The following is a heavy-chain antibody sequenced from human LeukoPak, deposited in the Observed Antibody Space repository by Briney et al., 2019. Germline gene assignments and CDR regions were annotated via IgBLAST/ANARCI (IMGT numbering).Heavy chain of an antibody. CDR3: ARSILVVPVASHYNYGVDV. CDR2: INAGNGNT. V-gene: IGHV1-3*01. CDR1: AYTFTSYG. D-gene: IGHD2-2*01. Sequence: GASVKVSCKASAYTFTSYGINWVRQAPGQRLEWMGWINAGNGNTRYSQKFQGGVTITRDTSASTAYMELSSLRSEDTAVYYCARSILVVPVASHYNYGVDVWGQGTTVTVSS. J-gene: IGHJ6*02.